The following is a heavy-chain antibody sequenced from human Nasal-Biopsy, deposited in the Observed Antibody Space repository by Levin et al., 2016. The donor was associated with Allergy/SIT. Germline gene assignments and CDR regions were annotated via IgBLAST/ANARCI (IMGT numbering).Heavy chain of an antibody. CDR1: GDSVSSTIAA. CDR2: AFYRSKWYN. CDR3: ARTSGYVIDY. J-gene: IGHJ4*02. Sequence: SQTLSLTCAISGDSVSSTIAAWNWIRQSPSRGLEWLGRAFYRSKWYNEYAVSVKSRININADTSKNHFSLQLNSVTPDDTAVYFCARTSGYVIDYWGQGTLVTVSS. D-gene: IGHD5-12*01. V-gene: IGHV6-1*01.